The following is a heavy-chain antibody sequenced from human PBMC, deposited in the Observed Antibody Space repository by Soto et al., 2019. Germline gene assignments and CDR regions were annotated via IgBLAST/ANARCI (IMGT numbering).Heavy chain of an antibody. Sequence: SETLSLTCTVSGGSISSSSYYWGWIRQPPGKGLEWIGSIYYSGSTYYNPSLKSRVTISVDTSKNQFSLKLSSVTAADTAVYYCAGLPALPIVVVPAATPYYFDYWGQGTLVTVSS. CDR3: AGLPALPIVVVPAATPYYFDY. D-gene: IGHD2-2*01. J-gene: IGHJ4*02. V-gene: IGHV4-39*01. CDR2: IYYSGST. CDR1: GGSISSSSYY.